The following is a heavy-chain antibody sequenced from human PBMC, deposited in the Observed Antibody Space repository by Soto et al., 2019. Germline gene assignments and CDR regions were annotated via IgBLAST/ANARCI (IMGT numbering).Heavy chain of an antibody. J-gene: IGHJ3*02. D-gene: IGHD1-7*01. CDR2: IRFDGTDE. V-gene: IGHV3-33*08. CDR3: ARDRITGTPRPYAFDI. CDR1: GFTFSSYV. Sequence: GGSLRLSCAASGFTFSSYVIHGARKAPGKGLEWVAVIRFDGTDEHYADSVKGRFTISRDNSKNMLYLQMNSLRVEDTALYYCARDRITGTPRPYAFDIWGQGTMVTVSS.